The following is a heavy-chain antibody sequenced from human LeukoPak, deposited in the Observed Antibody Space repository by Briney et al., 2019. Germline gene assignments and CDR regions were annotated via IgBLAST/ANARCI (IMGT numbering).Heavy chain of an antibody. CDR3: ARDNGDYGFVY. CDR2: IYYRGNT. V-gene: IGHV4-39*01. CDR1: GGSFSSSSYY. D-gene: IGHD4-17*01. J-gene: IGHJ4*02. Sequence: SETLSLTCTVSGGSFSSSSYYWGWIRQPPGKGLEWIGNIYYRGNTYYSPSLKSRVTISVDTSRNQFSLKLSSVTAADTAVYYCARDNGDYGFVYWGQGTLVTVSS.